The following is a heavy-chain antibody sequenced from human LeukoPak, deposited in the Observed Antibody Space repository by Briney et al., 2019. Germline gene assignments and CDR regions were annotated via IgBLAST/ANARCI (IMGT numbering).Heavy chain of an antibody. Sequence: SETLSLTCTVSGGSISSSSYYWGWIRQPPGKGLEWIGSIYYRGSTYYNPSLKSRVTISVDTSKNQFSLKLSSVTAADTAVYYCARHDGYSYGRTKPYYFDYWGQGTLVTVSS. CDR3: ARHDGYSYGRTKPYYFDY. D-gene: IGHD5-18*01. CDR2: IYYRGST. CDR1: GGSISSSSYY. J-gene: IGHJ4*02. V-gene: IGHV4-39*01.